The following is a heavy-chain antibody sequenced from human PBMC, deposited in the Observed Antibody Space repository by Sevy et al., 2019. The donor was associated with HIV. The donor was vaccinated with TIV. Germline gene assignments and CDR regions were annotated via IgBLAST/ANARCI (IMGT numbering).Heavy chain of an antibody. Sequence: GGSLRLSCAASGFTFSNYAMSWVRQAPGKGLEWVSSIRISGGNTYYADSVKGRFTISRDNSKNTLYLQMNSLRAEDTAVYYCAKEWAEVCDWYGELDYWGQGSLVTVSS. J-gene: IGHJ4*02. V-gene: IGHV3-23*01. CDR3: AKEWAEVCDWYGELDY. D-gene: IGHD6-19*01. CDR1: GFTFSNYA. CDR2: IRISGGNT.